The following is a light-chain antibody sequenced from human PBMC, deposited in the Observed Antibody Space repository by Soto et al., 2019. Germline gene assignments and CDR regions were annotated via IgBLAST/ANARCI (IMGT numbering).Light chain of an antibody. CDR2: DVS. CDR3: RSHGGSRTLVV. V-gene: IGLV2-14*01. CDR1: SSDVGGYNY. Sequence: QSALTQPASVSGSPGQAITISCTGTSSDVGGYNYVCWYQQHPGKAPKLIIYDVSNRPSGISNRFSGSRAGNTASLTISGLQAEDEADYYCRSHGGSRTLVVFGGGTKVTVL. J-gene: IGLJ2*01.